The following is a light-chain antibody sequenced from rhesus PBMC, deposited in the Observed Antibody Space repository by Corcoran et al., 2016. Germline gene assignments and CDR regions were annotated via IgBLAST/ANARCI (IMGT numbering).Light chain of an antibody. CDR3: LQGYSTPLT. CDR1: QSISNW. V-gene: IGKV1-22*01. Sequence: DIQMTQSPSSLSASVGDTVTITCRASQSISNWLAWYQQKPGKAPKLVIYKASTLQTGVPSRFSGSGSGTDFTLTISSLQSEEFAAYYCLQGYSTPLTFGGGTKVELK. CDR2: KAS. J-gene: IGKJ4*01.